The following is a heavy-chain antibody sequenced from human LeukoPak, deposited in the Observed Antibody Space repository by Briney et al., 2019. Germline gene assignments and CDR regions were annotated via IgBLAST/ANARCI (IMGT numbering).Heavy chain of an antibody. D-gene: IGHD5/OR15-5a*01. Sequence: SETLSLTCTVSGGSISSSSYSWGWIRQPPGKGLEWIGSIYYSGSTYYNPSLKSRVTISVDTSKNQFSLKLSSVTAADTAVYYCARRDSTLGAFDIWGQGTMVTVSS. V-gene: IGHV4-39*01. CDR3: ARRDSTLGAFDI. J-gene: IGHJ3*02. CDR1: GGSISSSSYS. CDR2: IYYSGST.